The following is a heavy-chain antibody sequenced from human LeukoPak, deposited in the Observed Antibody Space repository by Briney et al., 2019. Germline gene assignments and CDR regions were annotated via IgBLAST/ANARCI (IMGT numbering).Heavy chain of an antibody. J-gene: IGHJ6*04. D-gene: IGHD3-10*02. V-gene: IGHV3-23*01. CDR1: GFTFNNFG. CDR2: ISGSGSSGGST. CDR3: AELGITMIGGV. Sequence: GGSLRLSCAASGFTFNNFGMHWVRQAPGKGLEWVSAISGSGSSGGSTYYADSVKGRFTISRDNSKNTLYLQMNSLRAEDTAVYYCAELGITMIGGVWGKGTTVTISS.